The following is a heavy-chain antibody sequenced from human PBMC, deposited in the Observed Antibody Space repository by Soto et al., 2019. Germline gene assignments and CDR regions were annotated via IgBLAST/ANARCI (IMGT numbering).Heavy chain of an antibody. D-gene: IGHD2-8*02. Sequence: QVQLQESGPGLVKPSGTLSLTCTVTGGSITGSYWSWIRQSPGKGLEWIGYLFHSGSTYYNPSLESRLATSIDTSKNQFSLRLTSMGGTDTAVYYCARHKIYCTGGTCYGPAFDVWGQGTLVTVSS. J-gene: IGHJ3*01. CDR2: LFHSGST. CDR3: ARHKIYCTGGTCYGPAFDV. CDR1: GGSITGSY. V-gene: IGHV4-59*08.